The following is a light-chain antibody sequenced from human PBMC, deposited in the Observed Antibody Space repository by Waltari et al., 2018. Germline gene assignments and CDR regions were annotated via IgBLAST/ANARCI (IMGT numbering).Light chain of an antibody. CDR1: QSLLYSNGYNY. V-gene: IGKV2-28*01. J-gene: IGKJ4*01. CDR2: LGS. Sequence: DIVMTQSPLSLPVTPGEPASISCRSSQSLLYSNGYNYLDWYLQKPGQSPQLLISLGSNRASGVPDRFSGSGSGTDFTLKISRVEAEDVGVYYCMQAVQTPLTFGGGTKVEIK. CDR3: MQAVQTPLT.